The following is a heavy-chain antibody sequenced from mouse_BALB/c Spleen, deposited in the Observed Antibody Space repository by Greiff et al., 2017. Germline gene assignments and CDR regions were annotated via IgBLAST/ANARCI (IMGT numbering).Heavy chain of an antibody. Sequence: DVMLVESGGDLVKPGGSLKLSCAASGFTFSSYGMSWVRQTPDKRLEWVATISSGGSYTYYPDSVKGRFTISRDNAKNTLYLQMSSLKSEDTAMYYCAREGGSATWFAYWGQGTLVTVS. J-gene: IGHJ3*01. D-gene: IGHD1-2*01. CDR2: ISSGGSYT. CDR1: GFTFSSYG. V-gene: IGHV5-6*02. CDR3: AREGGSATWFAY.